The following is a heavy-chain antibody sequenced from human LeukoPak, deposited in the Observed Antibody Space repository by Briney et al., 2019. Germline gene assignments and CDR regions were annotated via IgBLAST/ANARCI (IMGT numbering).Heavy chain of an antibody. J-gene: IGHJ6*03. CDR2: IYYSGST. CDR3: AREVGYYDSSGYYMDV. CDR1: GGSISSYY. D-gene: IGHD3-22*01. V-gene: IGHV4-59*01. Sequence: PSETLSLTCTVSGGSISSYYWSWIRQPPGKGLEWIGYIYYSGSTNYNPSLKSRVTMSVDTSKNQFSLKLSSVTAADTAVYYCAREVGYYDSSGYYMDVWGKGTTVTVSS.